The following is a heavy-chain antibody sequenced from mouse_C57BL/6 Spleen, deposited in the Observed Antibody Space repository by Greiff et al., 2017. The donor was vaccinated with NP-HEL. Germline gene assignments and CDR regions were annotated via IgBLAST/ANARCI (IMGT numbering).Heavy chain of an antibody. J-gene: IGHJ1*03. V-gene: IGHV1-75*01. CDR2: IFPGSGST. Sequence: QVQLQQSGPELVKPGASVKISCKASGYTFTDYYINWVKQRPGQGLEWIGWIFPGSGSTYYNEKFKGKATLTVDKSSSTAYMLLSSLTSEDSAVYFCARGHYYGSLYWYFDVWGTGTTVTVSS. CDR1: GYTFTDYY. CDR3: ARGHYYGSLYWYFDV. D-gene: IGHD1-1*01.